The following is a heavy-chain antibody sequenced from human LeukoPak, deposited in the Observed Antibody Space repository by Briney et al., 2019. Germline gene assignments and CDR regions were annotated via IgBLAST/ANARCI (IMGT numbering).Heavy chain of an antibody. CDR2: IKHDGGDK. Sequence: PGGSLRLSCAASGFTFSNYWMRWVRQAPGKGLEWVANIKHDGGDKQYVDSVKGRFTIARDSAKNSLNLQMNSLRAEDTAVYYCARGGNYVILTGYIFDYSGQGTLVTVSS. V-gene: IGHV3-7*03. CDR1: GFTFSNYW. J-gene: IGHJ4*02. D-gene: IGHD3-9*01. CDR3: ARGGNYVILTGYIFDY.